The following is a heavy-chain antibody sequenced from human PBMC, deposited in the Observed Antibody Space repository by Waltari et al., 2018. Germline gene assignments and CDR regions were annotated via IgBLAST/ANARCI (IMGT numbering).Heavy chain of an antibody. V-gene: IGHV1-8*03. Sequence: QVQLVQSGAEVKKPGASVKVSCKASGYTCTSSAINSVRQATGQGLEWMGWMNPNSGNKGYAQKFQGRVTITRNTSISTAYMELSSLRSEDTAVYYCARGRPVGVGPIYTCWGQGTMVTVSS. J-gene: IGHJ3*01. D-gene: IGHD1-26*01. CDR2: MNPNSGNK. CDR1: GYTCTSSA. CDR3: ARGRPVGVGPIYTC.